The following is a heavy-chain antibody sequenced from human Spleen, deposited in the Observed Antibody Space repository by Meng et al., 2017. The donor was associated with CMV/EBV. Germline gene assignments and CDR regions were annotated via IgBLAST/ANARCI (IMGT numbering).Heavy chain of an antibody. CDR3: ARAGAAVTTHFDF. Sequence: QIQLVQSGPELRRPGASVKVSCEASGYNFDIYGITWVRQAPGQGLEWVGWVSAENGDTDYGQKFQGRVTVTADTFTNTAYMEMRSLRSDDSAMYYCARAGAAVTTHFDFWGQGTLVTVSS. D-gene: IGHD4-17*01. J-gene: IGHJ4*02. V-gene: IGHV1-18*01. CDR1: GYNFDIYG. CDR2: VSAENGDT.